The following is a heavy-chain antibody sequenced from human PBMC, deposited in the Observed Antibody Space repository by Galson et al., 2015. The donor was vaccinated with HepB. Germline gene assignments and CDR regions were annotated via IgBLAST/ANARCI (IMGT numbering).Heavy chain of an antibody. V-gene: IGHV2-5*02. CDR1: GFSLTTSGAG. CDR2: IYWDDDK. J-gene: IGHJ4*02. CDR3: AHSPYSSGWSDRFDY. Sequence: PALVKPTQTLTLTCSFSGFSLTTSGAGVGWIRQPPGKALKWLALIYWDDDKRYSPSLKSRLTITKDTSKNQVVLTMTNMEPVDTATYYCAHSPYSSGWSDRFDYWGQGTLVTVSS. D-gene: IGHD6-13*01.